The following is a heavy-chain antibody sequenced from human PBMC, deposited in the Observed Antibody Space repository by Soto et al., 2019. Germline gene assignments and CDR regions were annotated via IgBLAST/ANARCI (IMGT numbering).Heavy chain of an antibody. V-gene: IGHV4-59*08. J-gene: IGHJ4*02. CDR3: ASNSYGYTFYAY. D-gene: IGHD5-18*01. Sequence: NPSETLSLTCTVSGGSISSYYWSWIRQPPGKGLEWIGYIYYSGSTNYNPSLKSRVTISVDTSKNQFSLKLSSVTAADTAVYYCASNSYGYTFYAYWGQGTLVTVSS. CDR2: IYYSGST. CDR1: GGSISSYY.